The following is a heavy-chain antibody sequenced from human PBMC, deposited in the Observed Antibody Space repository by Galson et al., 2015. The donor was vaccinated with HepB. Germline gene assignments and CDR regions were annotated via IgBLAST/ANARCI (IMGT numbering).Heavy chain of an antibody. J-gene: IGHJ6*02. D-gene: IGHD6-19*01. CDR1: GYTFTSYY. V-gene: IGHV1-46*01. Sequence: SVKVSCKASGYTFTSYYMHWVRQAPGQGLEWMGIINPSGGSTSYAQKFQGRVTITADGSTNTAYMDLSSLRSEDTAVYYCARDGGSGWYGDTYYYYGMDVWGQGTTVTVSS. CDR3: ARDGGSGWYGDTYYYYGMDV. CDR2: INPSGGST.